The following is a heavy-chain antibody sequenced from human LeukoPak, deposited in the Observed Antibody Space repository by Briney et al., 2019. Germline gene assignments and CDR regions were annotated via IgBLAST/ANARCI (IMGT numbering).Heavy chain of an antibody. J-gene: IGHJ4*02. CDR3: AKRGVVIRVFLVGFHKEAYYFDS. Sequence: QPGGSLRLSCAVSGIPLSNYGMSWVRQAPGKGLEWVAGLSGSGGGTNYADSVQGRFTISRDNPKNTLYLQMNSLRAEDTAVYFCAKRGVVIRVFLVGFHKEAYYFDSWGQGALVTVSS. V-gene: IGHV3-23*01. D-gene: IGHD3-10*01. CDR1: GIPLSNYG. CDR2: LSGSGGGT.